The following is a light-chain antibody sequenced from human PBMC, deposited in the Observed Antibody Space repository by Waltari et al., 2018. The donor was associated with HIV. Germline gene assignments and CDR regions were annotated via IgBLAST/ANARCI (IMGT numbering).Light chain of an antibody. J-gene: IGLJ2*01. CDR1: NLRSNS. V-gene: IGLV3-21*04. CDR2: FDS. CDR3: QLWDTKSVHPGAV. Sequence: SYLLTQPPSVSVAPGQTARISCEGHNLRSNSVHWYQQKPGQAPVLVIYFDSARPPGIPERFSGSNSGNTATLTIIRVESGDEADYHCQLWDTKSVHPGAVFGGGTKLTVL.